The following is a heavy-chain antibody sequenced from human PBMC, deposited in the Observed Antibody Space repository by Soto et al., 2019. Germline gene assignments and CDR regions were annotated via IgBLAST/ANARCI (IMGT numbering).Heavy chain of an antibody. CDR1: GGTFSSYT. V-gene: IGHV1-69*04. CDR3: AREQYSSSSGHDAFDI. CDR2: IIPILGIA. Sequence: SVKVSCKASGGTFSSYTISWVRQAPGQGLEWMGRIIPILGIANYAQRFQGRVTITADKSTSTAYMELSSLRSEDTAVYYCAREQYSSSSGHDAFDIWGQGTMVTVSS. D-gene: IGHD6-6*01. J-gene: IGHJ3*02.